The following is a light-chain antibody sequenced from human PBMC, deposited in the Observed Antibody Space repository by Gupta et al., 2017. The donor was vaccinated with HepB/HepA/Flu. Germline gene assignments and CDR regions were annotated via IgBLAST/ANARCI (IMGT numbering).Light chain of an antibody. CDR2: DAS. CDR1: QSVRTR. V-gene: IGKV3-15*01. Sequence: EIVMTQSPATLSVSPGDRATLSCRASQSVRTRLAWYQQRPGQSPRVLIYDASTRATGIPARFSGSGSGTEFTLTISSRQSEDFAVYYCQQYNQWRALSFGQGTRLEIK. CDR3: QQYNQWRALS. J-gene: IGKJ5*01.